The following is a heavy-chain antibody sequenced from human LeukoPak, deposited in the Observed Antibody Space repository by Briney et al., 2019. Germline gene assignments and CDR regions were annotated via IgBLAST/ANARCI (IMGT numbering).Heavy chain of an antibody. CDR2: ISSSSSYR. CDR1: GFTFSSYA. J-gene: IGHJ4*02. Sequence: GGSLRLSCAASGFTFSSYAMTWVRQAPGKGLEWVSSISSSSSYRYYADSVKGRFTISRDNSKNSLYLHMNSLRAEDTAVYYCARAEGDYYDSSGYPDWGQGTLVTVSS. V-gene: IGHV3-21*01. D-gene: IGHD3-22*01. CDR3: ARAEGDYYDSSGYPD.